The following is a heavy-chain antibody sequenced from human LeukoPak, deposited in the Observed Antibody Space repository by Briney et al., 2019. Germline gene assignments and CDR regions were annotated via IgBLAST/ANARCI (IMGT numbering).Heavy chain of an antibody. Sequence: GGSLRLSCAASGFTFSSYAMHWVRQAPGKGLERVAVISYDGSNKYYADSVKGRFTISRDNSKNRLYLQMNSLRAEDTAVYYCARKLTGVDPYGMDVWGQGTMVTVSS. J-gene: IGHJ6*02. D-gene: IGHD1-14*01. CDR1: GFTFSSYA. CDR3: ARKLTGVDPYGMDV. V-gene: IGHV3-30-3*01. CDR2: ISYDGSNK.